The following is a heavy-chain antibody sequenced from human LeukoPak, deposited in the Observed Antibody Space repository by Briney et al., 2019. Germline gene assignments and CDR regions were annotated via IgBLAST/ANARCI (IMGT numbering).Heavy chain of an antibody. Sequence: GGSLRLSCAASGFTFSSYSMSWVRQAPGKGLEWVSSISSSSSYIYYADSVKGRFTISRDNAKNSLYLQMNSLRAEGTAVYYCARETPSGVSIDYWGQGTLVTVSS. CDR3: ARETPSGVSIDY. D-gene: IGHD1-14*01. CDR2: ISSSSSYI. CDR1: GFTFSSYS. V-gene: IGHV3-21*01. J-gene: IGHJ4*02.